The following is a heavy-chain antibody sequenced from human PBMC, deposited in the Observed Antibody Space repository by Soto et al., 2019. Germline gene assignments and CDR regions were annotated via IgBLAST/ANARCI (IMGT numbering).Heavy chain of an antibody. CDR2: ISAYNGNT. CDR1: GYTFTSYG. J-gene: IGHJ6*02. Sequence: ASVKVSCKASGYTFTSYGISWVRQAPGQGLEWMGWISAYNGNTNYAQKLQGRVTMTTDTSTSTAYMELRSLRSDDTAVYYCASTSSSWYEGVDYYYGMDVCGQGTTVTVSS. V-gene: IGHV1-18*04. CDR3: ASTSSSWYEGVDYYYGMDV. D-gene: IGHD6-13*01.